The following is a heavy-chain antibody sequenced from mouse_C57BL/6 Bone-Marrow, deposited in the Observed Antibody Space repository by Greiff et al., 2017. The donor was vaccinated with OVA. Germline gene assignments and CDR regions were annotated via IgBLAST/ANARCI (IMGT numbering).Heavy chain of an antibody. CDR3: ARAGVYYYGSSYFDV. D-gene: IGHD1-1*01. Sequence: QVQLQQSGPELVKPGASVKISCKASGYAFSSSWMNWVKQRPGKGLEWIGRIYPGDGDTNYNGKFKGKATLTADKSSSTAYMQLSSLTSEDSAVYFCARAGVYYYGSSYFDVWGTGTTVTVSS. J-gene: IGHJ1*03. V-gene: IGHV1-82*01. CDR1: GYAFSSSW. CDR2: IYPGDGDT.